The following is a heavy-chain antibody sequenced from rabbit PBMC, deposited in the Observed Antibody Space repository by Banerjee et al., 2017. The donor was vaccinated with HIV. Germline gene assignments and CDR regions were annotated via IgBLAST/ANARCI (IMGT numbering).Heavy chain of an antibody. CDR2: IDITNAKT. J-gene: IGHJ4*01. Sequence: QSLEESGGGLVKPGGTLTLTCTASGIDFSSYYYMCWVRQAPGKGLEWIGCIDITNAKTWYASWAKGRFTISKTSSTTVTLQMTSLTAADTATYFCARSYGGSSGDSLNLWGPGTLVTVS. CDR3: ARSYGGSSGDSLNL. D-gene: IGHD1-1*01. CDR1: GIDFSSYYY. V-gene: IGHV1S40*01.